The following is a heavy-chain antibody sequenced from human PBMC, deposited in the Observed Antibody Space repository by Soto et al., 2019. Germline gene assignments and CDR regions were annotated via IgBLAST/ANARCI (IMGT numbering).Heavy chain of an antibody. J-gene: IGHJ4*02. Sequence: SETLSLTCTVSGGSISSGGYYWSWIRQHPGKGLEWIGYIYYSGSTYYNPSLKSRVTISVDTSKNQFSLKLSSVTAADTAVYYCARDRRAERSFDYWGQGTLVTVSS. CDR2: IYYSGST. V-gene: IGHV4-31*03. CDR3: ARDRRAERSFDY. CDR1: GGSISSGGYY.